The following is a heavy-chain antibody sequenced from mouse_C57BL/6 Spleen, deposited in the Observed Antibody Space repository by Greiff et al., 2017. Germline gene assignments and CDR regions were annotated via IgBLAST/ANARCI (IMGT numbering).Heavy chain of an antibody. CDR1: GYAFTNYL. V-gene: IGHV1-54*01. D-gene: IGHD3-2*02. Sequence: VKLMESGAELVRPGTSVKVSCKASGYAFTNYLIEWVKQRPGQGLEWIGVINPGSGGTNYNEKFKGKATLAADKSSSAAYMQLSSLTSEDSAVYFCARKGLDSSVYYWGQGTTLTVSS. CDR3: ARKGLDSSVYY. CDR2: INPGSGGT. J-gene: IGHJ2*01.